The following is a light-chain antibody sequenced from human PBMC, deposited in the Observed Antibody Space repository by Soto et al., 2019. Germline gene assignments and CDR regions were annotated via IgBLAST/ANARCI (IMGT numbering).Light chain of an antibody. V-gene: IGKV3D-15*01. CDR2: GSS. CDR3: QQYNNWGLS. CDR1: ENVGTN. J-gene: IGKJ4*01. Sequence: IVLTQSPATLSVSPGERVTLSCRASENVGTNLVWYQQRPGQPPRLLIYGSSTRATGISATFSGSGSRIEFTLTISSLQSEDSAVYYCQQYNNWGLSFGGGTRVEIK.